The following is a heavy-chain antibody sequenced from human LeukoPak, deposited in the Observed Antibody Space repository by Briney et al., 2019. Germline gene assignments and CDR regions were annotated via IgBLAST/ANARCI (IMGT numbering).Heavy chain of an antibody. J-gene: IGHJ4*02. V-gene: IGHV3-21*01. Sequence: GGSLRLSCAASGFTFSSYSMNWVRQAPGKGLEWVSSISSSSSYIYYADSVKGRFTISRDNAKNSLYLQMNSLRAEVTAVYYCAREDRSWYYDFWSGPRDFDYWGQGTLVTVSS. CDR1: GFTFSSYS. CDR3: AREDRSWYYDFWSGPRDFDY. D-gene: IGHD3-3*01. CDR2: ISSSSSYI.